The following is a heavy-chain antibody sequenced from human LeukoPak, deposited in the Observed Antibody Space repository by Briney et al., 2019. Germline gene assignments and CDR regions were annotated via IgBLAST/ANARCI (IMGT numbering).Heavy chain of an antibody. CDR2: IYYGGTT. CDR1: GGSISGSSFY. V-gene: IGHV4-39*07. J-gene: IGHJ4*02. Sequence: KTSETLSLTCSVSGGSISGSSFYWGWIRQPPGKGLEWIASIYYGGTTHYNPSLKSRVTISVDTSKNQFSLKLSSVTAADTAVYYCARGTLPQLIFDYWGQGTLVTVSS. CDR3: ARGTLPQLIFDY. D-gene: IGHD2-2*01.